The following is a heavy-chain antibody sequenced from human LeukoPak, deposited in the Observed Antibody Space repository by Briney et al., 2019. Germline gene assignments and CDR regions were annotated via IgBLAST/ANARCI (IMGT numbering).Heavy chain of an antibody. J-gene: IGHJ4*02. CDR3: ARGYYGDYADY. D-gene: IGHD4-17*01. CDR2: TNPNSGGT. CDR1: GYTFTGYY. Sequence: GASVKASCKASGYTFTGYYIHWVRQAPGQGLEWMGWTNPNSGGTNYAQKFQGRVTMTRDTSISTAYMELSRLRSDDTAVYYCARGYYGDYADYWGQGTLVTVSS. V-gene: IGHV1-2*02.